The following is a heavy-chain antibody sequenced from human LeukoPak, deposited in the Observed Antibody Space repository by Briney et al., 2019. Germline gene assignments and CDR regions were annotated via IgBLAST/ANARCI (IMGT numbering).Heavy chain of an antibody. CDR2: IYPADSDT. J-gene: IGHJ4*02. D-gene: IGHD3-10*01. CDR1: GYIFTNYW. Sequence: GESLKISCQVSGYIFTNYWIGWVRQMPGKGLESMGIIYPADSDTAYSPSFQGQVTISADKSISTVYLQWSSLKASDTAMYYCARQSRDGSKTRGYYFDYWGQGNLVTVS. V-gene: IGHV5-51*01. CDR3: ARQSRDGSKTRGYYFDY.